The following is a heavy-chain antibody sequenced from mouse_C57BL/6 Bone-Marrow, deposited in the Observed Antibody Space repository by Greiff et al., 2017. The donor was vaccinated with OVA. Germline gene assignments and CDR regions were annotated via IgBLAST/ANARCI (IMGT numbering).Heavy chain of an antibody. CDR2: IYPGDGDT. CDR3: ARHEDGYYASYFDY. V-gene: IGHV1-82*01. D-gene: IGHD2-3*01. CDR1: GYAFSSSW. Sequence: QVQLKESGPELVKPGASVKISCKASGYAFSSSWMNWVKQRPGKGLEWIGRIYPGDGDTNYNGKFKGKATLTADKSSSTAYMQLSSLTSEDFAVYFCARHEDGYYASYFDYWGQGTTLTVSS. J-gene: IGHJ2*01.